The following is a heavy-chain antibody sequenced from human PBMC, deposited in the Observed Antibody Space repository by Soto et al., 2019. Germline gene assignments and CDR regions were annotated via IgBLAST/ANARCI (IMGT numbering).Heavy chain of an antibody. CDR1: GYSFTSYW. CDR2: IYPGDSDT. V-gene: IGHV5-51*01. CDR3: AGLRIAARNKDAFDI. J-gene: IGHJ3*02. D-gene: IGHD6-6*01. Sequence: GESLKISCKGSGYSFTSYWIGWVRQMPGKGLEWMGIIYPGDSDTRYSPSFQGQVTISADKSIRTPYLQWSSLKASDTAMYYCAGLRIAARNKDAFDIWGQGTMVTVSS.